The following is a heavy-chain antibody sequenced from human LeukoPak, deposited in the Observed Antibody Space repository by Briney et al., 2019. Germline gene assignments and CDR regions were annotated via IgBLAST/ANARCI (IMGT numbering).Heavy chain of an antibody. J-gene: IGHJ5*02. CDR2: IYSGGST. CDR3: ARDQSSGWYWFDP. D-gene: IGHD6-19*01. Sequence: PGGSLRLSCAASGFTFSNAWMSWVRQAPGKGLEWVSVIYSGGSTYYADSVKGRFTISRDNSKNTLYLQMNSLRAEDTAVYYCARDQSSGWYWFDPWGQGTLVTVSS. V-gene: IGHV3-66*01. CDR1: GFTFSNAW.